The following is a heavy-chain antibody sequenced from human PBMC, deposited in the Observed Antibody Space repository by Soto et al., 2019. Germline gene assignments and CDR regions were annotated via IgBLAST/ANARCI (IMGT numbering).Heavy chain of an antibody. J-gene: IGHJ4*02. CDR1: GFAFTSYS. CDR2: ISSSGAYI. D-gene: IGHD6-13*01. CDR3: ARDPGTGSH. V-gene: IGHV3-21*01. Sequence: EVQLVESGGGLVEPGGSLRLSCAASGFAFTSYSMNWFRQAPGRGLEWVSSISSSGAYIYHADSVKGRFTISRDNAKNSVYLQMDSLRAEDTAVYYCARDPGTGSHWGQGTLVTVSS.